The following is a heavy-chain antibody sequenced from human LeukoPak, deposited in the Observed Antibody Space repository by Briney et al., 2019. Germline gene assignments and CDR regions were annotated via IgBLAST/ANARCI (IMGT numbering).Heavy chain of an antibody. CDR3: ARGPYCSSTSCYRYYYYYMDV. D-gene: IGHD2-2*01. Sequence: KPSETLSLTCTVSGYSISSGYYWGWIRQPPGKGLEWIGSIYHSGSTYYNPSLKSRVTISVDTSKNQFSLKLSSVTAADTVVYYCARGPYCSSTSCYRYYYYYMDVWGKGTTVTVSS. V-gene: IGHV4-38-2*02. CDR2: IYHSGST. CDR1: GYSISSGYY. J-gene: IGHJ6*03.